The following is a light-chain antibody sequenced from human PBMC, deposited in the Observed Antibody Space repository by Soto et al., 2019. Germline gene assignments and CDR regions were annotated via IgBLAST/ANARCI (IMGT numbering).Light chain of an antibody. CDR1: QSISSS. V-gene: IGKV1-39*01. J-gene: IGKJ1*01. CDR3: QQSYSTPPT. CDR2: AAS. Sequence: DIQMTQSPSYLSASVGDRVTITGRASQSISSSLNWYQQKPGKAPKLLIYAASSLQSGVPSRFSGSGSGTDFTLTISSLQPEDFATYYCQQSYSTPPTFGQGTNVEIK.